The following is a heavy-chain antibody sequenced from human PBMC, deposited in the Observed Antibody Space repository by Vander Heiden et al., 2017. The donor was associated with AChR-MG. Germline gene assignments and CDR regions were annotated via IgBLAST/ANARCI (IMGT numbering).Heavy chain of an antibody. CDR3: ARGGYSSGWVGVAYYFDY. CDR1: GYTFTGYY. CDR2: INPNSGGT. Sequence: QVQLVQSGAEVKKPGASVKVSCKASGYTFTGYYMHWVRQAPGQGLEWMGWINPNSGGTNYAQKFQGRVTMTRDTSISTAYMELSRLRSDDTAVYYCARGGYSSGWVGVAYYFDYWGQGTLVTVSS. J-gene: IGHJ4*02. D-gene: IGHD6-19*01. V-gene: IGHV1-2*02.